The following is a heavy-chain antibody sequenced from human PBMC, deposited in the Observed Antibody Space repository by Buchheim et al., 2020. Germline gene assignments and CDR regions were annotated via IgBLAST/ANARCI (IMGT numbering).Heavy chain of an antibody. V-gene: IGHV3-48*01. Sequence: EVQLVESGGGLVQPGGSLRLSCAASGFTFSSYSMNWVRQAPGQGLEWVSYISSSSSTIYYADSVKGRFTISRDNAKNSLYLQMNSLRAEDTAVYYWARDEDFWSGYYKGLNGMDVWGQGTT. CDR3: ARDEDFWSGYYKGLNGMDV. D-gene: IGHD3-3*01. J-gene: IGHJ6*02. CDR1: GFTFSSYS. CDR2: ISSSSSTI.